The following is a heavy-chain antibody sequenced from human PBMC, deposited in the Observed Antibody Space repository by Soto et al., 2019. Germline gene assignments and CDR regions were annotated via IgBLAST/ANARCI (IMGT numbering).Heavy chain of an antibody. CDR1: GGSFSGYY. CDR2: INHSGST. CDR3: ARGIVVVPAAHTPANRSGYYYYYGMDV. J-gene: IGHJ6*02. D-gene: IGHD2-2*01. V-gene: IGHV4-34*01. Sequence: LSLTCAVYGGSFSGYYWSWIRQPPGKGLEWIGEINHSGSTNYNPSLKSRVTISVDTSKNQFSLKLSSVTAADTAVYYCARGIVVVPAAHTPANRSGYYYYYGMDVWGQGTTVTVSS.